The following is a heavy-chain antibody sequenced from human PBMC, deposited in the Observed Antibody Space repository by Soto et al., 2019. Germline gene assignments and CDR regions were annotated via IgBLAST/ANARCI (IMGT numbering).Heavy chain of an antibody. D-gene: IGHD1-26*01. J-gene: IGHJ5*02. CDR2: IYTSGST. CDR1: GGSISSYY. CDR3: ARVRLTGSWFDP. Sequence: PSLTCTVSGGSISSYYWSWIRQPAGKGLEWIGRIYTSGSTNYNPSLKSRVAMSVDTSKNQFSLKLSSVTAADTAVYYCARVRLTGSWFDPWGQGTLVTGSS. V-gene: IGHV4-4*07.